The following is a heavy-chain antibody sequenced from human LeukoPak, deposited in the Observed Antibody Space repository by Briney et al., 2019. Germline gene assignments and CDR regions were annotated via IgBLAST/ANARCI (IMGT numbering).Heavy chain of an antibody. J-gene: IGHJ6*02. CDR2: IADYT. CDR3: AKESGAHYGFGMDV. CDR1: GITLSNYG. Sequence: GGSLRLSCAVSGITLSNYGMSWVRQAPGKGLEWVSSIADYTAYADSVKGRFTISRDNSKNTLYLQMDSLRAGDTALYYCAKESGAHYGFGMDVWGQGTTVTVSS. D-gene: IGHD1-26*01. V-gene: IGHV3-23*01.